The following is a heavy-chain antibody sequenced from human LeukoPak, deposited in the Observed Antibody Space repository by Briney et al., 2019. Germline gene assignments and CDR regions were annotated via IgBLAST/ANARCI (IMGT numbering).Heavy chain of an antibody. V-gene: IGHV1-69*05. Sequence: SVKVSCKASGGTFSSYAISWVRQAPGQGLEWMGGIIPIFGTANYAQKFQGRVTITTDESTSTAYMELSSPRSEDTAVYYCAREVPADNYYYYYMDVWGKGTTVTVSS. J-gene: IGHJ6*03. CDR2: IIPIFGTA. CDR1: GGTFSSYA. CDR3: AREVPADNYYYYYMDV. D-gene: IGHD2-2*01.